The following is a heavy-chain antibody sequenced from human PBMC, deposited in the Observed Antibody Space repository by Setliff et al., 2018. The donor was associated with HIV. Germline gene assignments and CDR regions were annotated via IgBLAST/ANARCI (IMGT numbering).Heavy chain of an antibody. CDR2: IIPIFGTA. D-gene: IGHD6-19*01. V-gene: IGHV1-69*13. CDR1: GGTFSSYG. J-gene: IGHJ6*03. Sequence: GASVKVSCKASGGTFSSYGISWVRQAPGQGLEWMGGIIPIFGTANYAQKFQGRVTITADESTSTAYMELSSLRSEDTAVYYCARGESIAVAYYHYYYMDVWGKGTTGTVSS. CDR3: ARGESIAVAYYHYYYMDV.